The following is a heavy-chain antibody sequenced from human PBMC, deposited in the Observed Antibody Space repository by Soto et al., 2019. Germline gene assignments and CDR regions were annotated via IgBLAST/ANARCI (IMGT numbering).Heavy chain of an antibody. CDR3: ARDRGTIHLTGVDV. Sequence: EVQLVESGGGLVQPGGSLRLSCAASGFTFSSYWMSWVRQAPGKGLEWVANIKQDGSEKYYVDSVKGRFTISRDNAKNSLYLQMNSLRAEDTAVYYCARDRGTIHLTGVDVWGKGTTVTVSS. D-gene: IGHD7-27*01. CDR1: GFTFSSYW. CDR2: IKQDGSEK. V-gene: IGHV3-7*01. J-gene: IGHJ6*04.